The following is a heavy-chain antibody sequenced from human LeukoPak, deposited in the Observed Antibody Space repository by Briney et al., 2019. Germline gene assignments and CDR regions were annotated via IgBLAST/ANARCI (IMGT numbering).Heavy chain of an antibody. D-gene: IGHD1-1*01. V-gene: IGHV3-49*03. CDR2: IRSRASGETT. Sequence: GGSLILSCTASGVTFGDYARSWIRQAPGKGLEWVGVIRSRASGETTEYAASVKGRFTITRDDPQATPYLQMNSLQPEDTAVYHCTRDRGAYNLYDYWGQRTLVTVSP. CDR3: TRDRGAYNLYDY. CDR1: GVTFGDYA. J-gene: IGHJ4*02.